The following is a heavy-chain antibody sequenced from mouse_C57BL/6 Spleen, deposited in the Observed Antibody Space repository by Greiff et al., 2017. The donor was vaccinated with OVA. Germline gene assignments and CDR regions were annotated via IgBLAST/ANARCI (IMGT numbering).Heavy chain of an antibody. J-gene: IGHJ1*03. CDR2: IDPSDSYT. CDR1: GYTFTSYW. CDR3: ARGDYGSSSYFDV. V-gene: IGHV1-59*01. D-gene: IGHD1-1*01. Sequence: QVQLQQPGAELVRPGTSVKLSCKASGYTFTSYWMHWVKQRPGQGLEWIGVIDPSDSYTNYNQKFKGKATLTVDTSSSTAYMQLSSLTSEDAAVYYCARGDYGSSSYFDVWGTGTTVTVSS.